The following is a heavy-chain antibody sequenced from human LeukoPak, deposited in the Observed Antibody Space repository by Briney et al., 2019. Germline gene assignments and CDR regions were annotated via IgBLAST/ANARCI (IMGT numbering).Heavy chain of an antibody. J-gene: IGHJ5*02. D-gene: IGHD6-19*01. V-gene: IGHV4-4*07. CDR3: ARDRQWLVDH. CDR2: VYVTGST. Sequence: SETLSLTCTVPGDSISSYYWSWIRQPAGKGLEWIGHVYVTGSTNLNPALQSRVTMSVDTSKNQFSLKLTSVTAADTAVYYCARDRQWLVDHWGQGTLVTVSS. CDR1: GDSISSYY.